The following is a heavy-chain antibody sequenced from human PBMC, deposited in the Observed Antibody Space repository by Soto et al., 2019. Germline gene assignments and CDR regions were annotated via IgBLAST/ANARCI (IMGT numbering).Heavy chain of an antibody. CDR1: GGTFSSYA. CDR3: ARDRARTLVDTAMVFDY. Sequence: SVKVSCKASGGTFSSYAISWVRQAPGQGLEWMGGIIPIFGTANYAQKFQGRVTITADKSTSTAYMELSSLRSEDTAVYYCARDRARTLVDTAMVFDYWGQGTLFTVSS. D-gene: IGHD5-18*01. V-gene: IGHV1-69*06. J-gene: IGHJ4*02. CDR2: IIPIFGTA.